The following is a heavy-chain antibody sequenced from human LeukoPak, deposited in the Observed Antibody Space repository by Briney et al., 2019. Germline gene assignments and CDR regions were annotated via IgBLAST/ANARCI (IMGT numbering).Heavy chain of an antibody. CDR1: GFTFSTAS. CDR2: FDTGFGT. J-gene: IGHJ4*02. CDR3: ARSSGWWSLDY. Sequence: GGSLRLSCAASGFTFSTASLHWVRQAPGRGPEWVSAFDTGFGTYYPDSLRGRFTISRDNSKNTLFLQMNSLRAEDTAVYYCARSSGWWSLDYWGQGTLVTVSS. V-gene: IGHV3-23*01. D-gene: IGHD6-19*01.